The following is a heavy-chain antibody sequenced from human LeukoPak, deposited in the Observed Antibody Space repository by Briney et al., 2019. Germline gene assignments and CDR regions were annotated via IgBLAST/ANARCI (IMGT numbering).Heavy chain of an antibody. CDR1: GYSISSGYH. Sequence: PSGTLSLTCAVSGYSISSGYHWGWIRPPPGKGLEWIASANSGGASYNPSLKSRATISLDTSNNQFSLELRSVTAADTAVYYCARDLGSGGNSDYWGQGTLVTVSS. CDR2: ANSGGA. CDR3: ARDLGSGGNSDY. J-gene: IGHJ4*02. D-gene: IGHD4-23*01. V-gene: IGHV4-38-2*02.